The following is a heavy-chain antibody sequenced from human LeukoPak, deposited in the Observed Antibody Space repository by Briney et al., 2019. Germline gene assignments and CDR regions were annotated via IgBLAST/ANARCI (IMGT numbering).Heavy chain of an antibody. Sequence: GGSLRLSCAASGFTFSSYSMNWVRQAPGKGLEWVSVIYSGGTTYSADSVKGRFTISRDNSKNTLYLQMNSLRAEDTAVYYCARTSSSWPRYAFDIWGQGTMVTVSS. D-gene: IGHD6-13*01. V-gene: IGHV3-53*01. CDR1: GFTFSSYS. CDR3: ARTSSSWPRYAFDI. CDR2: IYSGGTT. J-gene: IGHJ3*02.